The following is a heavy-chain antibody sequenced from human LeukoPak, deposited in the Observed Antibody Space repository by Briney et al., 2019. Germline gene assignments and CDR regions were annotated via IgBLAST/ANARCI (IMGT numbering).Heavy chain of an antibody. V-gene: IGHV3-11*04. CDR1: GFTFSDYY. D-gene: IGHD3-3*01. Sequence: GGSLRLSCAASGFTFSDYYMSWIRQAPGKGLEWVSYISSSGSTIYYADSVKGRFTISRDNAKNSLYLQMNSLRAEDTAVYYCARERYYDFWSGFYAFDYWGQGTLVTVSS. CDR2: ISSSGSTI. J-gene: IGHJ4*02. CDR3: ARERYYDFWSGFYAFDY.